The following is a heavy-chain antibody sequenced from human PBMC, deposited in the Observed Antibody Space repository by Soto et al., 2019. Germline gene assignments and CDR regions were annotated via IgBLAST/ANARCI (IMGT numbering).Heavy chain of an antibody. CDR1: GGTFSSYA. CDR2: IIPIFGTA. V-gene: IGHV1-69*13. J-gene: IGHJ4*02. D-gene: IGHD6-19*01. Sequence: SVKVSCKASGGTFSSYATSWVRQAPGQGLEWMGGIIPIFGTANYAQKFQGRVTITADESTSTAYMELSSLRSEDTAVYYCARDLYSSGWYDYWGQGTLVTVSS. CDR3: ARDLYSSGWYDY.